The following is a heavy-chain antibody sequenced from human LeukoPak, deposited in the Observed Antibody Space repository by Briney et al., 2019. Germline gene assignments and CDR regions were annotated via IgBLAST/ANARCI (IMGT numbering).Heavy chain of an antibody. J-gene: IGHJ4*02. V-gene: IGHV4-34*01. CDR1: GGSFSVYY. Sequence: SETLSLTCAVYGGSFSVYYWSWIRQPPGKGLEWIGEINHSGSTNYNPSLKSRVTISVDTSKNQFSLKLSSVTAADTAVYYCARVSPQPTAMTTVTYYFDYWGQGTLVTVSS. D-gene: IGHD4-17*01. CDR3: ARVSPQPTAMTTVTYYFDY. CDR2: INHSGST.